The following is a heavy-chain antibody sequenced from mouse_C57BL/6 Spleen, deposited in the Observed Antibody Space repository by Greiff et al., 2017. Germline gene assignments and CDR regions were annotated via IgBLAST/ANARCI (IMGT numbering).Heavy chain of an antibody. Sequence: QVQLQQPGAELVMPGASVKLSCKASGYTFTSYWMHWVKQRPGQGLEWIGEIDPSDSYTNYNQKFKGKSTLTVDKSSSTAYMQLSSLTSEDSAVYYCARWDGYLSYYAMDYWGQGTSVTVSS. CDR2: IDPSDSYT. D-gene: IGHD2-3*01. CDR3: ARWDGYLSYYAMDY. CDR1: GYTFTSYW. V-gene: IGHV1-69*01. J-gene: IGHJ4*01.